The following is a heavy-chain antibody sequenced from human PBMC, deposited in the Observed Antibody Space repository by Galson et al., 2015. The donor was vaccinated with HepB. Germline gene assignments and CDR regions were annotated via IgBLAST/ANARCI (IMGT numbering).Heavy chain of an antibody. CDR2: ITISSTSI. V-gene: IGHV3-48*04. D-gene: IGHD3-22*01. J-gene: IGHJ4*02. CDR1: GFSFSTYS. Sequence: SLRLSCAASGFSFSTYSMNWVRQAPGKGLEWISFITISSTSIYYADSVKGRFTISRDNAKNSLYLQMNSLRAEDTAVYFCVRHDVTTYALDYWGQGALVTVSS. CDR3: VRHDVTTYALDY.